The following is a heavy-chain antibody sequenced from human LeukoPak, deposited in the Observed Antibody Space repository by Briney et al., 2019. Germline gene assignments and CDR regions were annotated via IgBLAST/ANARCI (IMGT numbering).Heavy chain of an antibody. CDR2: MSPNSGDT. CDR1: GYTFTSYD. CDR3: ARGPPNWGYDY. V-gene: IGHV1-8*01. D-gene: IGHD7-27*01. J-gene: IGHJ4*02. Sequence: ASVKVSCKASGYTFTSYDFNWVRQATGQRPEWMGWMSPNSGDTGYAQKFQDRVTVTRNTSISTAYMELSSLRSDDTAVYYCARGPPNWGYDYWGPGTLVTVSS.